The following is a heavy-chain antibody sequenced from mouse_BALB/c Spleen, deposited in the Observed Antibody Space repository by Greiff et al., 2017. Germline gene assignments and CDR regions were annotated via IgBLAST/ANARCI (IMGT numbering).Heavy chain of an antibody. V-gene: IGHV7-3*02. CDR1: GFTFTDYY. CDR2: IRNKANGYTT. D-gene: IGHD1-1*01. J-gene: IGHJ3*01. CDR3: ARDYYGSSPFAY. Sequence: EVQLVESGGGLVQPGGSLRLSCATSGFTFTDYYMSWVRQPPGKALEWLGFIRNKANGYTTEYSASVKGRFTISRGNSQSILYLQMNTLRAEDSATYYCARDYYGSSPFAYWGQGTLVTVSA.